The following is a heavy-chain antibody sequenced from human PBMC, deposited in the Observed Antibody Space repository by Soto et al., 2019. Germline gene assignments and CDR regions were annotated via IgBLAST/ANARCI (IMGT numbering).Heavy chain of an antibody. Sequence: QVQLVQSGAEVKKPGASMKVSCKASGYTFTGHYMHWVRQAPGQGLEWMGWINPNNGDTNYAQKFQGKFTITRDTYISTAYMDLRSLRSDYTAVYYSATPSPLLGETGTTGVDHWGQGTLVTVS. CDR2: INPNNGDT. CDR3: ATPSPLLGETGTTGVDH. D-gene: IGHD3-16*01. V-gene: IGHV1-2*02. J-gene: IGHJ4*02. CDR1: GYTFTGHY.